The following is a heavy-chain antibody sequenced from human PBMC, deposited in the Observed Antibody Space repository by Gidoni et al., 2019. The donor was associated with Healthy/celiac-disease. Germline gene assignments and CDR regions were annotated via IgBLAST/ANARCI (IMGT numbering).Heavy chain of an antibody. CDR1: GFTFTNYA. J-gene: IGHJ4*02. D-gene: IGHD3-10*01. Sequence: ELQLLESGGGLFQPGGSLRLSSSASGFTFTNYAMRWVRQAPGKGLEWVSVISGSAASTYYADTVKGRFNISRDKSKNTRYMKMNSLRAEDTALYYCAKDDVSPNYYGSGSYAFDYWGQGTLVTVSS. V-gene: IGHV3-23*01. CDR2: ISGSAAST. CDR3: AKDDVSPNYYGSGSYAFDY.